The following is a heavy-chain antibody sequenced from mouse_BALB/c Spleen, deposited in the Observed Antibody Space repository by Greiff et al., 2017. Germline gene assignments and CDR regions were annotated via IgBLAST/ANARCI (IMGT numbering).Heavy chain of an antibody. V-gene: IGHV2-9*02. CDR3: ARDREDYYGSSYSFAY. Sequence: VMLVESGPGLVAPSQSLSITCTVSGFSLTSYGVHWVRQPPGKGLEWLGVIWAGGSTNYNSALMSRLSISKDNSKSQVFLKMNSLQTDDTAMYYCARDREDYYGSSYSFAYWGQGTLVTVSA. J-gene: IGHJ3*01. D-gene: IGHD1-1*01. CDR2: IWAGGST. CDR1: GFSLTSYG.